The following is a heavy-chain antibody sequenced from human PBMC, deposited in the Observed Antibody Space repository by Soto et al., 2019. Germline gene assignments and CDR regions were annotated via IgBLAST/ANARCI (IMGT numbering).Heavy chain of an antibody. Sequence: QVQLVQSGAEVKKPGSSVKVSCKASGGTFSSYAISWVRQAPGQGLEWMGGIIPIFGTANYAQKFQGRVTITAVESTSTAYMELSSLSSEDTAVYYCAGQGPSRAGYNPPDYWGQGTLVPVSS. V-gene: IGHV1-69*12. CDR1: GGTFSSYA. CDR2: IIPIFGTA. CDR3: AGQGPSRAGYNPPDY. J-gene: IGHJ4*02. D-gene: IGHD5-12*01.